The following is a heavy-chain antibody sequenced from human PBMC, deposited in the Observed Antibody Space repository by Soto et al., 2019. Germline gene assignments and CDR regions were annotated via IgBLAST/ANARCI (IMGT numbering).Heavy chain of an antibody. CDR3: ARDFNFIFFDFAHTRRNFDP. V-gene: IGHV4-4*07. CDR2: VYTTGST. Sequence: SETLSLTCTVTGGSINTYYWSWIRQSAGKGLEWIGRVYTTGSTNYNPSLKSRVTISVDTSRNQFSLSLRSVTAADTAVYYCARDFNFIFFDFAHTRRNFDPWGTGPLVTVSS. J-gene: IGHJ5*02. D-gene: IGHD3-3*02. CDR1: GGSINTYY.